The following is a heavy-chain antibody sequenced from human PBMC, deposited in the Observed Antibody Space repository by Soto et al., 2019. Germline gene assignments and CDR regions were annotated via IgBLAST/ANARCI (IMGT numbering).Heavy chain of an antibody. CDR3: ARACDWFDP. CDR1: GGSISSSNW. CDR2: IYHNGST. J-gene: IGHJ5*02. Sequence: PSETLSLTCAVSGGSISSSNWWSWVRQPPGKGLEWIGEIYHNGSTNYNPSLKSRVTITVDKSKNQYYQKLSTVTAADTAVYYCARACDWFDPWGQGTLVTVSS. V-gene: IGHV4-4*02.